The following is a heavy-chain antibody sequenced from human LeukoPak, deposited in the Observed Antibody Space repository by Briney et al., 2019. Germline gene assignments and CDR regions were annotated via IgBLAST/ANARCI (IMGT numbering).Heavy chain of an antibody. J-gene: IGHJ5*02. V-gene: IGHV4-59*01. CDR3: ARVVRTFSSGWYHWFDP. CDR2: ISYSGST. Sequence: SESLSLTCTVSGGSISSYYWSWIRQPPGKGLEWIGYISYSGSTNYNPSLKSRVTISVDTSKNQFSLKLSSVTAADTAVYYCARVVRTFSSGWYHWFDPWGQGTLVTVSS. D-gene: IGHD6-19*01. CDR1: GGSISSYY.